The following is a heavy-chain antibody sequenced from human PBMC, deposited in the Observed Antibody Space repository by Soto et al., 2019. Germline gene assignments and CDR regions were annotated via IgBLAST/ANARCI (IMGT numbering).Heavy chain of an antibody. Sequence: GGSLILSCAASGFTFISYGMHWVRQAPGKGLEWVAVISYDGSNKYYADSVKGRFTISRDNSKNTLYLQMNSLRAEDTAVYYCAKDRPYYDILTGLNYYYGMDVWGQGTTVTVSS. CDR1: GFTFISYG. J-gene: IGHJ6*02. CDR3: AKDRPYYDILTGLNYYYGMDV. D-gene: IGHD3-9*01. V-gene: IGHV3-30*18. CDR2: ISYDGSNK.